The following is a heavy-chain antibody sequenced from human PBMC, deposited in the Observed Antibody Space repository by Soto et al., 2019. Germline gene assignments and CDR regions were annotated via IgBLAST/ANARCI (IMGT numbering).Heavy chain of an antibody. V-gene: IGHV3-21*01. CDR2: ISSSSSYI. J-gene: IGHJ6*02. D-gene: IGHD2-15*01. CDR1: GFTFSSYS. Sequence: PGGSLRLSCAASGFTFSSYSMNWVRQAPGKGLEWVSSISSSSSYIYYADSVKGRFTISRDNAKNSLYLQMNSLRAEDTAVYYCARARIVVVVAATPAAHVMDVWGQGTTVTVSS. CDR3: ARARIVVVVAATPAAHVMDV.